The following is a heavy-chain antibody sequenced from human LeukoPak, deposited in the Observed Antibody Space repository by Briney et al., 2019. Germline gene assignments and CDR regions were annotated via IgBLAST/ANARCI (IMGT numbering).Heavy chain of an antibody. D-gene: IGHD5-12*01. Sequence: ASVKVSCKASGYTFTGYYMHWVRQAPGQGLEWMGWVVPNSGDTNYAQRFEGRVTMTRDTSISTVYMELSRLRSDDTAVYYCARLTDWDIYFDYWGQGTLVTVSS. CDR1: GYTFTGYY. CDR2: VVPNSGDT. J-gene: IGHJ4*02. CDR3: ARLTDWDIYFDY. V-gene: IGHV1-2*02.